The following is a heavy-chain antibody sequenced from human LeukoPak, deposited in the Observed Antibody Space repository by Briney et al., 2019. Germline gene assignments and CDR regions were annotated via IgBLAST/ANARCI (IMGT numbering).Heavy chain of an antibody. Sequence: GASVKVSCKASGYTFTSYYMHWVRQAPGHGLEWMGIINPSGGSTSYAQKFQGRVTMTRDTSTSTVYMELSSLRSEDTAVYYCARVGSASVWFGELLLRGPFDYWGQGTLVTVSS. D-gene: IGHD3-10*01. CDR2: INPSGGST. J-gene: IGHJ4*02. CDR3: ARVGSASVWFGELLLRGPFDY. CDR1: GYTFTSYY. V-gene: IGHV1-46*01.